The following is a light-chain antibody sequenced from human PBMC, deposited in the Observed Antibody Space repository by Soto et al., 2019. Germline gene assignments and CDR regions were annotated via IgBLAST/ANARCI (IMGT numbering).Light chain of an antibody. V-gene: IGLV6-57*03. CDR3: QSYDSSNQGV. J-gene: IGLJ3*02. CDR1: SGDIARNY. CDR2: EDD. Sequence: NFMLTQPQSVSESPGGTVTISCTRSSGDIARNYVQWYQQRPGSAPSAVIHEDDQRPSGVPDRFSGSVDRSSNSASLTISGLKTEDEADYSCQSYDSSNQGVFGGGTKLTVL.